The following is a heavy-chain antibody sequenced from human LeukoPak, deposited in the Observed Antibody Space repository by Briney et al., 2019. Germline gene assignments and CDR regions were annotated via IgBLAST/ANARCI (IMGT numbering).Heavy chain of an antibody. D-gene: IGHD6-6*01. CDR2: ISWNSGSI. Sequence: PGGSLRLSCAASGFTFDDYAMHWVRQAPGKGLEWVSGISWNSGSIGYADSVKGRFTISRDNAKNSLYLQMNSLRAEDMALYYCAKDITARDRLGAFDIWGQGTMVTVSS. V-gene: IGHV3-9*03. J-gene: IGHJ3*02. CDR1: GFTFDDYA. CDR3: AKDITARDRLGAFDI.